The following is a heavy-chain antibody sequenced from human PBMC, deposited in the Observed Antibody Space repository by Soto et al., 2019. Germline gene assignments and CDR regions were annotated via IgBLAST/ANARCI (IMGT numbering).Heavy chain of an antibody. CDR3: ARHQAHLGDFWSGYYTGWFDP. CDR2: IYYSGST. J-gene: IGHJ5*02. D-gene: IGHD3-3*01. Sequence: SETLSLTCTVSGGSISSYYWSWIRQPPGKGLEWIGYIYYSGSTNYNPSLKSRVTISVDTSKNQFSLKLSSVTAADTAVYYCARHQAHLGDFWSGYYTGWFDPWGQGTLVTVSS. CDR1: GGSISSYY. V-gene: IGHV4-59*08.